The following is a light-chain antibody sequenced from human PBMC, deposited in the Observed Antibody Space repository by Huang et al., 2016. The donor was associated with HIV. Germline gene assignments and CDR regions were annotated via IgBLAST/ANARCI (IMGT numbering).Light chain of an antibody. J-gene: IGKJ4*01. CDR1: QSVSHY. V-gene: IGKV3-11*01. CDR3: QESDTWPRLT. CDR2: GAS. Sequence: IVLTQTPASLSLSAGERATLSCRASQSVSHYLAWYQHKPGQPPRLLIYGASRRATDIPARFNGSGSGTDFTLTISSLEAEDSTLYYCQESDTWPRLTLGGGTKVEIK.